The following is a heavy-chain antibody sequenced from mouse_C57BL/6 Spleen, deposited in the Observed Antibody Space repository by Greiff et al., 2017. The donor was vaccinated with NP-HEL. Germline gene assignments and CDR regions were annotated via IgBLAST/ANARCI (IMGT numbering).Heavy chain of an antibody. D-gene: IGHD3-2*02. V-gene: IGHV1-18*01. CDR2: INPNNGGT. CDR3: ARQLRSPYYAMDY. J-gene: IGHJ4*01. CDR1: GYTFTDYN. Sequence: EVQLKQSGPELVKPGASVKIPCKASGYTFTDYNMDWVKQSHGKSLEWIGDINPNNGGTIYNQKFKGKATLTVDKSSSTAYMELRSLTSEDTAVYYCARQLRSPYYAMDYWGQGTSVTVSS.